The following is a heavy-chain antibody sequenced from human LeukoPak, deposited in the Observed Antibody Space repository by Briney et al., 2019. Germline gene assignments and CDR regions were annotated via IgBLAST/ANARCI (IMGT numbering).Heavy chain of an antibody. CDR1: AYSFTSYW. D-gene: IGHD3-22*01. CDR3: ASAGYTSDYFYFSAFDI. V-gene: IGHV5-51*01. Sequence: GESLKISCKGSAYSFTSYWIGWVGQMPGKGLEWMGIIYSGDSDTRYSPSFQGQVTISADKSISTTSLQWIHLKTSGPGMYYWASAGYTSDYFYFSAFDIWGQGTMVTVSS. J-gene: IGHJ3*02. CDR2: IYSGDSDT.